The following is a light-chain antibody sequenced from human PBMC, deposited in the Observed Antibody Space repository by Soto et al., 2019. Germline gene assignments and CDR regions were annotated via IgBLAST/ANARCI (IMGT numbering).Light chain of an antibody. CDR3: SSYAGSSIPVA. Sequence: QSALTQPPSASGSPGQSITISCTGASSDVGGYNFVSWYQHHPGKAPRIMIYDVTKRPSGVPDRCSGSKSGNTASLTVSGLQVDDEADYYCSSYAGSSIPVAFGGGTKLTVL. CDR1: SSDVGGYNF. V-gene: IGLV2-8*01. J-gene: IGLJ2*01. CDR2: DVT.